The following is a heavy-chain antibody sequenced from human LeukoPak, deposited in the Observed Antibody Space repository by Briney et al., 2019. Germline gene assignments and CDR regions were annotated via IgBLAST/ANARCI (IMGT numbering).Heavy chain of an antibody. CDR1: VFTFSDHY. V-gene: IGHV3-72*01. Sequence: GGSLRLSCAASVFTFSDHYMDWVRHAPGEGLEWVGRSRNKTNSYTTKYAASVKGRFTISRDVSEDSLYLQMNSLKTEDAAVYYCARAGLVVVTAKKSDAFDVWGQRTRVTVSS. D-gene: IGHD2-21*02. CDR2: SRNKTNSYTT. J-gene: IGHJ3*01. CDR3: ARAGLVVVTAKKSDAFDV.